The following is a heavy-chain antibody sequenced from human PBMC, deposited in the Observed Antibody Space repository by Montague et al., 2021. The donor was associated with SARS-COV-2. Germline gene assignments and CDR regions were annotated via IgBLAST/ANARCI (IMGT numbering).Heavy chain of an antibody. CDR3: ASAPATIFGVVKHFDY. CDR1: GGSISSGGYY. J-gene: IGHJ4*02. Sequence: TLSLTCTVSGGSISSGGYYWSWLRQHPGKLLGWIGYNYNSGTSYNHPSLRRRVTIAVDTSKNQFLLMLSSVTVAATAVYYCASAPATIFGVVKHFDYWGQGTLVTVSS. V-gene: IGHV4-31*03. D-gene: IGHD3-3*01. CDR2: NYNSGTS.